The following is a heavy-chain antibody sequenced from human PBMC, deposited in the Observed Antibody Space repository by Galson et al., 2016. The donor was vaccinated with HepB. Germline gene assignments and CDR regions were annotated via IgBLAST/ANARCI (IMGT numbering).Heavy chain of an antibody. J-gene: IGHJ4*01. V-gene: IGHV1-3*01. Sequence: SVKVSCKAFGYTFTNHAVHWVRQAPGQRPEWMGWINAGNGDTKSSQKFQGRVTITRDTSSSTVFLDLSSLTSEDTAVYYCARGTCAGCYHIDNWGQGTLVTVSS. CDR1: GYTFTNHA. D-gene: IGHD2-15*01. CDR3: ARGTCAGCYHIDN. CDR2: INAGNGDT.